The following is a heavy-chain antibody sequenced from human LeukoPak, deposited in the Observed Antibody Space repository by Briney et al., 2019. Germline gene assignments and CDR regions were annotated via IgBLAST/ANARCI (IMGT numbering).Heavy chain of an antibody. Sequence: SETLSLTCTVSGGSISGYYWSWIRQPAGKGLEWIGRIYATGGTNYNPSLESRVTMSVDTSKNHLSLKVTSVTAADTAVYYCAREFSTNWFDPWGQGTLVTVSS. CDR3: AREFSTNWFDP. CDR2: IYATGGT. CDR1: GGSISGYY. V-gene: IGHV4-4*07. J-gene: IGHJ5*02.